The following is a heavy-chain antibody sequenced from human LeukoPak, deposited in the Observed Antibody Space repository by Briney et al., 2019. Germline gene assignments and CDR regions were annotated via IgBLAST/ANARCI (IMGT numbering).Heavy chain of an antibody. CDR1: GGSISNYS. Sequence: SETLSLTCTVSGGSISNYSWSWIRQPPGKGLEWIGYISSSGSTNYSPSLKSRVTISVDTSKNQFSLKLSSVTAADTAVYYCARVSWPGRGSRFDPWGQGTLVTVSS. CDR3: ARVSWPGRGSRFDP. CDR2: ISSSGST. D-gene: IGHD3-16*01. V-gene: IGHV4-59*01. J-gene: IGHJ5*02.